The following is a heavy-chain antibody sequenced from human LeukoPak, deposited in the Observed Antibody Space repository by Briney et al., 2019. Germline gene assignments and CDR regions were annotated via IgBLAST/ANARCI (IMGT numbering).Heavy chain of an antibody. J-gene: IGHJ4*02. CDR1: GYSSSSGYY. CDR3: ARDHQLRGVSLFDY. D-gene: IGHD3-10*01. V-gene: IGHV4-38-2*02. Sequence: SETLSLTCTVSGYSSSSGYYWGWIRQPPGKGLEWIGSIYHSGSTYYNPSLKSRVTISVDTSKNQFSLKLSSVTAADTAVYYCARDHQLRGVSLFDYWGQGTLVTVSS. CDR2: IYHSGST.